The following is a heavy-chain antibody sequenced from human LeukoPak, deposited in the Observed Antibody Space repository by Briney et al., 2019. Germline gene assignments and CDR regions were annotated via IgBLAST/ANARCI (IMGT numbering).Heavy chain of an antibody. J-gene: IGHJ5*02. CDR3: ARKGCTGDCYRFDP. CDR1: GYTFNTYG. D-gene: IGHD2-21*02. V-gene: IGHV1-18*01. Sequence: ASVKVSCKASGYTFNTYGISWVRQAPGQRPEWMGWINTGNGNTKYAQKFQGRVTMTTDTSTSTAYMELSSLRSDDTAVYYCARKGCTGDCYRFDPWGQGTLVTVSS. CDR2: INTGNGNT.